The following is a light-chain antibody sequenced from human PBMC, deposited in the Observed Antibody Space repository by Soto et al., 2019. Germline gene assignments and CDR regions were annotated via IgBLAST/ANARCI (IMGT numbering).Light chain of an antibody. Sequence: DIQMTQPPSSLSTSVGDRVTITCRASQNIDRYLNWYQQKPGKAPKVVIYRSSSLQSGVPSRFSGSRYWTNVTLTVSSLQPEDFAPFDCRQSRRIPYAVGQGTKREIQ. CDR2: RSS. CDR3: RQSRRIPYA. V-gene: IGKV1-39*01. J-gene: IGKJ2*01. CDR1: QNIDRY.